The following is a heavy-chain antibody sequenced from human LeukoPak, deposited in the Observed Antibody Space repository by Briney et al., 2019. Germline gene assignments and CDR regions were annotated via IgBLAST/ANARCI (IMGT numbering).Heavy chain of an antibody. CDR1: GFTVITND. D-gene: IGHD1-14*01. V-gene: IGHV3-53*01. Sequence: GGSLRLSCAASGFTVITNDMTRVRQAPGKGLEWVSALYSDGNTKYADSVQGRFTISRDNSKNTLYLEMNSLSPDDTAVYYCARGVEPLAANTLAYWGQGTLVTVSS. J-gene: IGHJ4*02. CDR3: ARGVEPLAANTLAY. CDR2: LYSDGNT.